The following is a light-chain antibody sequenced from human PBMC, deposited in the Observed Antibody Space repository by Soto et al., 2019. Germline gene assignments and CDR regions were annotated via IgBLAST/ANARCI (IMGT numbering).Light chain of an antibody. Sequence: ENVLTQSPGTLSLSPGERATLSCRASQSVSTRYLAWYQQKPGQAPRLLIYDASIRATGIPDRFSGSGSGTDFTLSISRLEPEDFAVYYCQKYGSSPPITVGQGTRLEIK. V-gene: IGKV3-20*01. CDR3: QKYGSSPPIT. CDR1: QSVSTRY. J-gene: IGKJ5*01. CDR2: DAS.